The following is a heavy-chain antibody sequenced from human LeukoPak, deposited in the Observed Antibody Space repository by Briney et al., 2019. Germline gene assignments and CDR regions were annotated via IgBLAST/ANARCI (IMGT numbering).Heavy chain of an antibody. CDR2: ISWSGGGT. J-gene: IGHJ4*02. D-gene: IGHD2-21*02. V-gene: IGHV3-43D*03. CDR3: EKGTAIVPTSAPFDY. CDR1: GLTFDDYG. Sequence: GGSLRLSCADSGLTFDDYGIDWVRQARGKGLEWVSLISWSGGGTYYADSVKCRFTISRDNSKNSRYLQMNSLGVEDTALYYCEKGTAIVPTSAPFDYWGQGTLVTVSS.